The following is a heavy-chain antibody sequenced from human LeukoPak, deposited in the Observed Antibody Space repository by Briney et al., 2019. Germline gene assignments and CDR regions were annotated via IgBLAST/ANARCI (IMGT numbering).Heavy chain of an antibody. J-gene: IGHJ1*01. Sequence: SWVRQAPGKGLEWIGYIYHSGSTYYNPSLKSRVTISVDRSKNQFSLKLSSVTAADTAVYYCASIVVAGGYFQHWGQGTLVTVSS. CDR3: ASIVVAGGYFQH. D-gene: IGHD2-21*01. CDR2: IYHSGST. V-gene: IGHV4-30-2*01.